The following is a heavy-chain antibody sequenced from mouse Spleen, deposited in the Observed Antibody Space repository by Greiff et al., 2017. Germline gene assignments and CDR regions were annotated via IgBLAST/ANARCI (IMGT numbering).Heavy chain of an antibody. CDR1: GYTFTSYY. J-gene: IGHJ3*01. V-gene: IGHV1S81*02. Sequence: QVQLKESGAELVKPGASVKLSCKASGYTFTSYYMYWVKQRPGQGLEWIGEINPSNGGTNFNEKFKSKATLTVDKSSSTAYMQLSSLTSEDSAVYYCTRENLYGYPAWFAYWGQGTLVTVSA. CDR2: INPSNGGT. CDR3: TRENLYGYPAWFAY. D-gene: IGHD1-2*01.